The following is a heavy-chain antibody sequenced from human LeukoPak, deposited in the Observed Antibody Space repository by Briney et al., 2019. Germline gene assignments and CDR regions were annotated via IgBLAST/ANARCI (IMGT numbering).Heavy chain of an antibody. CDR1: GFTFSSYA. Sequence: GGSLRLSCAASGFTFSSYAMHWVRQAPGKGLEWVAVISYDGSNKYYADSVKGRFTISRDNSKNTLYLQMNSLRAEDTAVYYCARGLFYGGNSGPSYWGQGTLVTVSS. V-gene: IGHV3-30-3*01. J-gene: IGHJ4*02. CDR3: ARGLFYGGNSGPSY. CDR2: ISYDGSNK. D-gene: IGHD4-23*01.